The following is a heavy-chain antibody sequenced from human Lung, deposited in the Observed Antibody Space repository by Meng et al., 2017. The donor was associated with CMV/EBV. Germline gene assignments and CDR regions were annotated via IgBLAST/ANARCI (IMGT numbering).Heavy chain of an antibody. CDR2: ISWNSGNI. Sequence: SCAASGFIFDDYAMHWVRQAPGKDLEWVSGISWNSGNILYADSVMGRFTISRDNAKNSMYLQMNSLRAEDTALYYCAKDIDPDRTDSLHYWGQGXVVTVSS. CDR3: AKDIDPDRTDSLHY. D-gene: IGHD2-8*02. J-gene: IGHJ4*02. V-gene: IGHV3-9*01. CDR1: GFIFDDYA.